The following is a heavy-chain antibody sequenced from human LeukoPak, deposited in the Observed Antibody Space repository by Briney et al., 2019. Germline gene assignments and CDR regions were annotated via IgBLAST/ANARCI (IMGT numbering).Heavy chain of an antibody. CDR2: IWYDGSNK. V-gene: IGHV3-33*01. CDR1: GFTFSSYG. D-gene: IGHD2-2*01. J-gene: IGHJ4*02. Sequence: PGRSLRLSCAASGFTFSSYGMLWVRQAPGKGLEWVAVIWYDGSNKYYADSVKGRFTISRDNSKNTLYLQMNSLRAEDTAVYYCARGKSSTSCPGDYWGQGTLVTVSS. CDR3: ARGKSSTSCPGDY.